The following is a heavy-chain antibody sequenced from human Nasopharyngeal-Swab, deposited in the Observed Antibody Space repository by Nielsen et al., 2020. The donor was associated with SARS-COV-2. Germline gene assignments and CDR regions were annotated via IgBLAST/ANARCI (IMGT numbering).Heavy chain of an antibody. CDR2: IHSRGTT. Sequence: GSLRLSCTVSGGSISTYYWSWIRQPPGKGLEWIGYIHSRGTTNYNPSLKSRVTISVDTSKNQFPLKLSSVTAADTAVYYCARDHSYYDSNGYYFDYWGLGTLVTVSS. CDR3: ARDHSYYDSNGYYFDY. J-gene: IGHJ4*02. D-gene: IGHD3-22*01. V-gene: IGHV4-59*01. CDR1: GGSISTYY.